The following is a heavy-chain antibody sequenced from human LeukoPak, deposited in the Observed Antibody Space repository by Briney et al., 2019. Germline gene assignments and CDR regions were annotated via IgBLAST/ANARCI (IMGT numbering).Heavy chain of an antibody. J-gene: IGHJ4*02. V-gene: IGHV3-23*01. CDR1: GFPFSSHA. Sequence: GGSLRLSCEVSGFPFSSHAMSWVRQAPGRGLEWVSGISISGDMTYYADSVRGRFIISRDNSKNTVYLQMDSLRVEDTAVYYCANEEVPNDYWGQGTLVTVSS. D-gene: IGHD4/OR15-4a*01. CDR3: ANEEVPNDY. CDR2: ISISGDMT.